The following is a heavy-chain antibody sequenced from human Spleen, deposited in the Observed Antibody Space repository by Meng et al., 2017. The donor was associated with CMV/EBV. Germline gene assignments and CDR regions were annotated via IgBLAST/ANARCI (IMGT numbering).Heavy chain of an antibody. Sequence: GGSLRLSCAASGFSFSSYAMHWVRQAPGKGLEWVAVISYDGSSKYYADSVKGRFTMSRDNSKNTLYLQMSSLRAEDTAVYYCARALAPSSWYNYFDYWGQGTLVTVSS. CDR2: ISYDGSSK. D-gene: IGHD6-13*01. CDR1: GFSFSSYA. V-gene: IGHV3-30*04. CDR3: ARALAPSSWYNYFDY. J-gene: IGHJ4*02.